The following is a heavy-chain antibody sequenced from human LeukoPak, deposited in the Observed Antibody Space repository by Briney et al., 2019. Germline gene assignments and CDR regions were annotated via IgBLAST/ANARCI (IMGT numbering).Heavy chain of an antibody. Sequence: PSETLSLTCSVSGGPISSYSWSWIRQPPGKGLEGIGYIHYTGNTKYNPSLKSRVTISVDTSKSQFSLKLSSVTAADTAVYYCARGVVPAAMPDYYYYGMDVWGQGTTVTVSS. J-gene: IGHJ6*02. CDR3: ARGVVPAAMPDYYYYGMDV. CDR1: GGPISSYS. CDR2: IHYTGNT. V-gene: IGHV4-59*01. D-gene: IGHD2-2*01.